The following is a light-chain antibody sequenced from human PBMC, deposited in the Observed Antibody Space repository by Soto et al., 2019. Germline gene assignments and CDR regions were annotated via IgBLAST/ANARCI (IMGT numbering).Light chain of an antibody. CDR3: QSHDSSLNSWV. Sequence: QSVLTQQPSMSGAPGQRVTISCTGSSANIGAGYDVHWYQHLPGTAPKLLIYGNTNRPSGVPDRFSGSKSGTSASLAITGLQAEDEADYYCQSHDSSLNSWVFGVGTKLTVL. J-gene: IGLJ3*02. CDR1: SANIGAGYD. V-gene: IGLV1-40*01. CDR2: GNT.